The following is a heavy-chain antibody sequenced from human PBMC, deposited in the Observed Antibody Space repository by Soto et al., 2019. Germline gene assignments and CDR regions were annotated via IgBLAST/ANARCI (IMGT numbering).Heavy chain of an antibody. V-gene: IGHV3-48*04. CDR3: ARDADYAFDI. D-gene: IGHD4-17*01. CDR2: FRDGTIV. J-gene: IGHJ3*02. CDR1: GFTFSSST. Sequence: EVQLVESGGGLLKRGGPRRLSCEASGFTFSSSTMTWVRQAPGKGLGWGAYFRDGTIVSYADLVRGRFSISRDNANNSLYLQMSSLRAEDTAVYYCARDADYAFDIWGHGAMVIVSS.